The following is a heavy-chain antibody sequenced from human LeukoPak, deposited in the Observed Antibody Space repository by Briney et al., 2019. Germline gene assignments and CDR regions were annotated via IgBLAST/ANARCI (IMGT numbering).Heavy chain of an antibody. D-gene: IGHD5-12*01. J-gene: IGHJ4*02. V-gene: IGHV4-59*01. Sequence: SETLFLTCTVSGGSISTYYWNWIRQPPGKGLEWIGYIYSSGTTNYNPSLRSRVTISVDTSKNQFSLKLSSVTTADTAVYYCARYSGSEKAIDYWGQGTLVTVSS. CDR1: GGSISTYY. CDR3: ARYSGSEKAIDY. CDR2: IYSSGTT.